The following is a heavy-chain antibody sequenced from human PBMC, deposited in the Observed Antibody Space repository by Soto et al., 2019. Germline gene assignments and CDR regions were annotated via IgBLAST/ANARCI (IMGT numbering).Heavy chain of an antibody. Sequence: SETLSLTCTVSGGSISSYYWSWIRQPPGKGLEWIGYIYYSGSTNYNPSLKSRVTISVDTSKNQFSLKLSSVTAADTAVYYCARRVTTVTNHYYYYYMDVWGKGTTVTV. CDR3: ARRVTTVTNHYYYYYMDV. D-gene: IGHD4-17*01. V-gene: IGHV4-59*08. CDR1: GGSISSYY. CDR2: IYYSGST. J-gene: IGHJ6*03.